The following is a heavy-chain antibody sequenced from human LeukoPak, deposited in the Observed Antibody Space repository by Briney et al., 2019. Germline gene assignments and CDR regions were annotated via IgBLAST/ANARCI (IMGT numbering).Heavy chain of an antibody. V-gene: IGHV4-59*08. D-gene: IGHD3-3*01. Sequence: SETLSLTCTVSGGSISSHYWSWIRQPPGKGLEWIGYIYYSGSTNYNPSLKSRVTISVDTSKNQFSLKLSSVTAADTAVYYCARGSITIFDWFDPWGQGTLVTVSS. CDR2: IYYSGST. J-gene: IGHJ5*02. CDR1: GGSISSHY. CDR3: ARGSITIFDWFDP.